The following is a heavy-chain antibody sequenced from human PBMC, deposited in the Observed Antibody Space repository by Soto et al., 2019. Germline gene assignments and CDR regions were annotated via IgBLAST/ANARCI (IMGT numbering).Heavy chain of an antibody. CDR1: GFTFSSYW. Sequence: PGGSLRLSCAASGFTFSSYWMHWVRQAPGKGLVWVSHINSDGSTTSYADSVKGRFTISRDNAKNTLYLQMNSLRAEDTAVYYCARVVEWLFMFDYWGQGTLVTVSS. CDR2: INSDGSTT. J-gene: IGHJ4*02. V-gene: IGHV3-74*01. D-gene: IGHD3-3*01. CDR3: ARVVEWLFMFDY.